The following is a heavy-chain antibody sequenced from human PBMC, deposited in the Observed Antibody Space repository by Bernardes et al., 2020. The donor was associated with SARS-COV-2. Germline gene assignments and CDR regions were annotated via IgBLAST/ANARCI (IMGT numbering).Heavy chain of an antibody. CDR3: ASGYCSGGTCSYFDY. CDR2: ISGSGNTT. Sequence: GGSLRLSCAASGFTFTKCDMSWVRQAPGKGLEWISGISGSGNTTYYADSVKGRFTISRDNSKNTLYLQMNSLRAEDTAVYYCASGYCSGGTCSYFDYWGQGTLVTVSS. J-gene: IGHJ4*02. CDR1: GFTFTKCD. D-gene: IGHD2-15*01. V-gene: IGHV3-23*01.